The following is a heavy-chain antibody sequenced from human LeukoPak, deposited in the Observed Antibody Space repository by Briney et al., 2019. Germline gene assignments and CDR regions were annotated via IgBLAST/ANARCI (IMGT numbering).Heavy chain of an antibody. CDR2: ISSSSSYI. CDR3: ARSLSTTVTTAFNI. V-gene: IGHV3-21*01. J-gene: IGHJ3*02. CDR1: GFTFRSYT. D-gene: IGHD4-17*01. Sequence: GGSVRLSCAASGFTFRSYTMNWVRQAPGKGLEWVSSISSSSSYIYYADSVKGRFTISRDNANNSLYLQMDSLRAEDTAVYYCARSLSTTVTTAFNIWGQGTMVTVSS.